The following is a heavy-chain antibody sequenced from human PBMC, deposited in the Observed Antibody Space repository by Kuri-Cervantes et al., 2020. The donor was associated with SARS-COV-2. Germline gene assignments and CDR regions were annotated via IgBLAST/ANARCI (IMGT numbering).Heavy chain of an antibody. CDR3: ARDLTVTTFLDSPHYFDY. CDR1: GFTFSSYS. J-gene: IGHJ4*02. Sequence: GESLKISCAASGFTFSSYSMNWVRQAPGKGLEWVSSISSSSSHIYYADSVKGRFTISRDNAKNSLYLQMNSLRAEDTAVYYCARDLTVTTFLDSPHYFDYWGQGTLVTVSS. D-gene: IGHD4-11*01. V-gene: IGHV3-21*01. CDR2: ISSSSSHI.